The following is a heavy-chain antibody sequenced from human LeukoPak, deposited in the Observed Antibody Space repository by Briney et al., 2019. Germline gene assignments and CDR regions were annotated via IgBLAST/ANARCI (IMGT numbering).Heavy chain of an antibody. CDR3: AKVDGDYGDYLGWYFDL. CDR2: ISGSGGST. CDR1: GFTFSSYA. J-gene: IGHJ2*01. D-gene: IGHD4-17*01. V-gene: IGHV3-23*01. Sequence: GGSLRLSCAASGFTFSSYAMSWVRQAPGKGLEWVSAISGSGGSTYYADSVKGRFTVSRDNSKNTLYLQMNSLRAEDTAVYYCAKVDGDYGDYLGWYFDLWGRGTLVTVSS.